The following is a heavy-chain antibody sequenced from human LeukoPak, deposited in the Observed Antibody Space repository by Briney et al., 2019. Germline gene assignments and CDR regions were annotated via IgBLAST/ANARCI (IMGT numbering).Heavy chain of an antibody. J-gene: IGHJ5*02. CDR1: GITFSSFA. D-gene: IGHD6-19*01. CDR2: ISGSGDTT. Sequence: GGSLRLSCAASGITFSSFAMTWLRQAPGKGLEWVSVISGSGDTTYYADSVKGRFTISRDNSKNTLYLQMNSLRAEDTALYYCAKGSGSGWYGWFAPWGQGTLVTVSS. V-gene: IGHV3-23*01. CDR3: AKGSGSGWYGWFAP.